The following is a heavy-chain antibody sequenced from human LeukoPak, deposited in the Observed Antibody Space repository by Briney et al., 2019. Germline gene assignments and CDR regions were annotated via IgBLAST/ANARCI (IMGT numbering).Heavy chain of an antibody. V-gene: IGHV4-59*01. CDR2: IYYSGTT. CDR3: ARGAAAGTGY. D-gene: IGHD6-13*01. Sequence: SETLSLTCTVSGGSISSYYWNWIRQPPGKGLEWIGYIYYSGTTNYNPSLKSRVSMSVDTSKNQFSLKLSSVTAADTAVYYCARGAAAGTGYWGQGTLVTVSS. CDR1: GGSISSYY. J-gene: IGHJ4*02.